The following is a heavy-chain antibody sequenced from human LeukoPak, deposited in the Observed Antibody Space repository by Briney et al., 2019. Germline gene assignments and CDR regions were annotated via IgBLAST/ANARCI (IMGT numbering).Heavy chain of an antibody. D-gene: IGHD6-19*01. CDR3: ATIGRSSGWYPDY. J-gene: IGHJ4*02. Sequence: GGSLRLSCAASGFTFSSYSMTWVRQAPGKGLEWVSYISSSSSTIYYADSVKGRFTISRDNAKNSLYLQMNSLRDEDTAVYYCATIGRSSGWYPDYWGQGTLVTVSS. V-gene: IGHV3-48*02. CDR2: ISSSSSTI. CDR1: GFTFSSYS.